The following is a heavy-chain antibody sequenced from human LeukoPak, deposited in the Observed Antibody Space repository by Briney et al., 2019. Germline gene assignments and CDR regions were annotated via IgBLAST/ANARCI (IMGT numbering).Heavy chain of an antibody. V-gene: IGHV1-24*01. J-gene: IGHJ6*04. CDR1: GYTLTELS. D-gene: IGHD3-10*01. Sequence: ASVKVSCKVSGYTLTELSMHWVRQAPGKGLEWMGGLDPEDGETIYAQKFQGRVTMTEDTSTDTAYMELSSLRSEDTAVYYCATVPSGYYGSGSYSNVYYYYGMDVWGKGTTVTVSS. CDR3: ATVPSGYYGSGSYSNVYYYYGMDV. CDR2: LDPEDGET.